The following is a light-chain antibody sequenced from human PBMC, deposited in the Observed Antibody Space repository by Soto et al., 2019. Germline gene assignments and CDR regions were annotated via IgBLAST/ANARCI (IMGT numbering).Light chain of an antibody. CDR3: QSYDSSFVV. CDR1: SGSIASNN. CDR2: EDN. J-gene: IGLJ2*01. V-gene: IGLV6-57*02. Sequence: NFMLTQPHSVSESPGKTVTISCTGSSGSIASNNVQWYQQRPGSAPTTVIYEDNQRPSGVPDRFSGSIDSSSNSASLTISGLKTEDEADYYCQSYDSSFVVFGGGTKLTVL.